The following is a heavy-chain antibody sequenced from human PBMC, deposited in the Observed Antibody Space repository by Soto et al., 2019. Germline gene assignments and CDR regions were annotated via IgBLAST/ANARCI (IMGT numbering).Heavy chain of an antibody. CDR3: ARDTTPSL. CDR1: GASISSYY. V-gene: IGHV4-59*01. Sequence: WETLSLTCTVSGASISSYYWSWIRQPPGKGLEWIGYVYYSGSTNYNPSLKSRVTISVDTSKNQFSLKLSSVTAADTAMYYCARDTTPSLWGQGTLVTVSS. J-gene: IGHJ4*02. CDR2: VYYSGST. D-gene: IGHD1-1*01.